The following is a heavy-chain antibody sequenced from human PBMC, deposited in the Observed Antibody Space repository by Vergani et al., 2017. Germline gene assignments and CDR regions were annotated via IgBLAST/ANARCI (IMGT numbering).Heavy chain of an antibody. CDR2: ISWNSGSI. CDR1: GFTFDDYA. CDR3: AKDIERSRDSSGYSLGQNAFDI. J-gene: IGHJ3*02. Sequence: EVRLLESGGGLVQPGRSLRLSCAASGFTFDDYAMHWVRQAPGKGLEWVSGISWNSGSIGYADSVKGRFTISRDNAKNSLYLQMNSLRAEDTALYYCAKDIERSRDSSGYSLGQNAFDIWGQGTMVTVSS. V-gene: IGHV3-9*01. D-gene: IGHD3-22*01.